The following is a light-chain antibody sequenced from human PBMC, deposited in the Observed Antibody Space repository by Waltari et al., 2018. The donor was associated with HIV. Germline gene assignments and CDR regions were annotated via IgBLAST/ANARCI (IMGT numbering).Light chain of an antibody. CDR3: AAWDDSLSRPV. J-gene: IGLJ3*02. V-gene: IGLV1-47*01. CDR2: RNN. Sequence: QSVLTQPPSASGTPGQRVTISCSGSSSNIGTFYVYWYQQLPGTAPKLLIYRNNRRPSVVPDRISGSKSCTSASLAISGLRSEDEADYYCAAWDDSLSRPVFGGGTKLTVL. CDR1: SSNIGTFY.